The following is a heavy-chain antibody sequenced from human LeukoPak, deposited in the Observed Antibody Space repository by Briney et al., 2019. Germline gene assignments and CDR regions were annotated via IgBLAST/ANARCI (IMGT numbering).Heavy chain of an antibody. CDR3: AKRASGYYFDS. Sequence: GGSLRLSCAASGFTFSAFGMSWVRQAPGKGLEWFSTISPAGDATYYTDSVKGRFTISRDNSKNTVSLQMSSLRAEDTAVFYCAKRASGYYFDSWGQGTLVTVS. V-gene: IGHV3-23*01. D-gene: IGHD5-12*01. J-gene: IGHJ4*02. CDR2: ISPAGDAT. CDR1: GFTFSAFG.